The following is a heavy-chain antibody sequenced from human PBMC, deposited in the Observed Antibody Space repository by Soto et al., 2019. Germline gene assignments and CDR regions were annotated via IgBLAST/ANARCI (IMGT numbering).Heavy chain of an antibody. D-gene: IGHD3-22*01. Sequence: EVQLVESGGGLVKHGGSLRLSCAASGFTFSTYSMNWVRQAPGKGLEWVSSISSSSSYIYYADSVKGRFTISRDNAKNSLYLQMNSLRAEDTAVYYCARYDSSGYYWPYYYYGMDVWGQGTTVTVSS. CDR1: GFTFSTYS. CDR3: ARYDSSGYYWPYYYYGMDV. V-gene: IGHV3-21*01. CDR2: ISSSSSYI. J-gene: IGHJ6*02.